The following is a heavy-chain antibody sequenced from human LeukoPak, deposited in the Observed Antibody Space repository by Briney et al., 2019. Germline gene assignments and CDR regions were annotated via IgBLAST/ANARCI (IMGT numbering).Heavy chain of an antibody. V-gene: IGHV3-20*04. CDR2: INWNGGST. CDR3: ARDLAGQLAY. Sequence: PGGSLRLSCAASGFTFDEYGMSWVRQAPGKGLEWVSGINWNGGSTGYADSVKGRFTISRDNAKKSLYLQMNSLRAEDTALYYCARDLAGQLAYWGQGTLVTVSS. J-gene: IGHJ4*02. CDR1: GFTFDEYG. D-gene: IGHD6-6*01.